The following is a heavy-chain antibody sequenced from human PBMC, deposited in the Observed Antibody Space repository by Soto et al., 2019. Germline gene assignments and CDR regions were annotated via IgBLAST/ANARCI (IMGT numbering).Heavy chain of an antibody. V-gene: IGHV1-69*06. CDR3: ARFSERDYYDSSGYYRWFDP. D-gene: IGHD3-22*01. CDR2: IIPIFGTA. Sequence: AASVKVSCKASGGTFSSYAISWVRQAPGQGLEWMGGIIPIFGTANYAQKFQGRVTITADKSTSTAYMELSSLRSEDTAVYYCARFSERDYYDSSGYYRWFDPWGQGTLVTVSS. CDR1: GGTFSSYA. J-gene: IGHJ5*02.